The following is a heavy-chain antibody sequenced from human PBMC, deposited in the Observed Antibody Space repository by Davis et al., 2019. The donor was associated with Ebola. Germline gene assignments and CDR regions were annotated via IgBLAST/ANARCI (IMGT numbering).Heavy chain of an antibody. CDR3: ARCLVVPAAMMGYYYYYGMDV. V-gene: IGHV4-39*01. Sequence: SETLSLTCAVYGGSFSGYYWGWIRQPPGKGLEWIGSIYYSGSTYYNPSLKSRVTISVDTSKNQFSLKLSSVTAADTAVYYCARCLVVPAAMMGYYYYYGMDVWGKGTTVTVSS. J-gene: IGHJ6*04. CDR2: IYYSGST. D-gene: IGHD2-2*01. CDR1: GGSFSGYY.